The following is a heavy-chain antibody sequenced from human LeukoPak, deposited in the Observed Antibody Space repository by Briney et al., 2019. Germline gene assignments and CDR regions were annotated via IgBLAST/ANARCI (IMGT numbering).Heavy chain of an antibody. Sequence: PGGSLTLSCTGSGFTFGDYAMSWVRQAPGRGLEWVGFIRSKVYGGTTEYAASVKGRFSISRDDFKSIGYLQMNSLKTEDTAVYYCTNVDTPMGLPSDYWGQGTLVTVSS. V-gene: IGHV3-49*04. D-gene: IGHD5-18*01. CDR2: IRSKVYGGTT. CDR1: GFTFGDYA. J-gene: IGHJ4*02. CDR3: TNVDTPMGLPSDY.